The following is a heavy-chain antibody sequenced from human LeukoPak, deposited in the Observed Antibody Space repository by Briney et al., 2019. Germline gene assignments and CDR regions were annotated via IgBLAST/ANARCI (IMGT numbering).Heavy chain of an antibody. CDR2: INWNGGST. CDR3: ARGGRAWYSPFDY. Sequence: PGASLRLSCAASGFTFSSYWMTWVRQAPGKGLEWVSGINWNGGSTGYADSVRGRFTISRDNAKNSLYLLMNSLRAEDTAFYCARGGRAWYSPFDYWGQGTLVTVSS. V-gene: IGHV3-20*04. D-gene: IGHD6-19*01. J-gene: IGHJ4*02. CDR1: GFTFSSYW.